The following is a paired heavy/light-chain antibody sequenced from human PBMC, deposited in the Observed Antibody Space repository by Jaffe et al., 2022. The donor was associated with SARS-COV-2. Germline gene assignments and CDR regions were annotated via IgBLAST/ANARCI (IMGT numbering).Heavy chain of an antibody. CDR1: GFTFSSYG. Sequence: QVQLVESGGGVVQPGRSLRLSCAASGFTFSSYGMHWVRQAPGKGLEWVAVISYDGSNKYYADSVKGRFTISRDNSKNTLYLQMNSLRAEDTAVYYCAKDRSNLPYSSGWYYGRYEGYYFDYWGQGTLVTVSS. V-gene: IGHV3-30*18. D-gene: IGHD6-19*01. J-gene: IGHJ4*02. CDR2: ISYDGSNK. CDR3: AKDRSNLPYSSGWYYGRYEGYYFDY.
Light chain of an antibody. CDR1: NIGSKS. Sequence: SYVLTQPPSVSVAPGQTARITCGGNNIGSKSVHWYQQKPGQAPVLVVYDDSDRPSGIPERFSGSNSGNTATLTISRVEAGDEADYYCQVWDSSSDHVWVFGGGTKLTVL. CDR3: QVWDSSSDHVWV. J-gene: IGLJ3*02. CDR2: DDS. V-gene: IGLV3-21*02.